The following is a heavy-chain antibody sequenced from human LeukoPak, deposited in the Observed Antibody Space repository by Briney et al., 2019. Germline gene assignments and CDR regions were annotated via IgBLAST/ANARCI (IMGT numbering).Heavy chain of an antibody. CDR1: GYTFTSYY. CDR3: ASRGDGYSHFDY. J-gene: IGHJ4*02. Sequence: ASVKVSCKASGYTFTSYYMHWVRQAPGQGLERMGIINPSGGSISYAQKFQGRVTMTRDTSTSTVYMELSSLRSEDTAVYYCASRGDGYSHFDYWGQGTLVTVSS. CDR2: INPSGGSI. V-gene: IGHV1-46*01. D-gene: IGHD5-24*01.